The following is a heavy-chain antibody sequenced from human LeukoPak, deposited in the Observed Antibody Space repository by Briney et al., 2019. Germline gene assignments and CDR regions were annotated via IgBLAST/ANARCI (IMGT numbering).Heavy chain of an antibody. J-gene: IGHJ4*02. V-gene: IGHV3-30*03. CDR1: GFTFSSYG. CDR2: ISYDGSNK. D-gene: IGHD7-27*01. Sequence: GGSLRLSCAASGFTFSSYGMHWVRQAPGKGLEWVAVISYDGSNKYYADSVKGRFTISRDNSKNTLYLQMNSLRAEDTAVYYCATNGLTGDMDYWGQGTLVTVSS. CDR3: ATNGLTGDMDY.